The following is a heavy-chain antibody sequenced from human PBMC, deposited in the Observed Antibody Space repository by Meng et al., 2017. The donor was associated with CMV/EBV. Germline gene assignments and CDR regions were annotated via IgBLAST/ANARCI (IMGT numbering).Heavy chain of an antibody. Sequence: LLSYTLRWVRQAPGQGLEWMGRIIPILGIANYAQKFQGRVTITADKSTSTAYMELSSLRSEDTAVYYCARDIDIVVVPAAIVGLDPWGQGTLVTVSS. CDR2: IIPILGIA. D-gene: IGHD2-2*02. CDR1: LLSYT. CDR3: ARDIDIVVVPAAIVGLDP. V-gene: IGHV1-69*04. J-gene: IGHJ5*02.